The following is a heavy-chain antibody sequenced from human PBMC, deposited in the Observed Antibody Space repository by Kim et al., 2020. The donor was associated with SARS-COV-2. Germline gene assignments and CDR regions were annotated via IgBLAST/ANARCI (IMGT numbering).Heavy chain of an antibody. D-gene: IGHD3-9*01. Sequence: ASVKVSCKASGYTFTSYGISWVRQAPGQGLEWMGWISAYNGNTNYAQKLQGRVTMTTDTSTSTAYMELRSLRSDDTAVYFCARDTTPYYDILTGHRAFDIWGQGTMVTVSS. CDR1: GYTFTSYG. V-gene: IGHV1-18*01. CDR3: ARDTTPYYDILTGHRAFDI. CDR2: ISAYNGNT. J-gene: IGHJ3*02.